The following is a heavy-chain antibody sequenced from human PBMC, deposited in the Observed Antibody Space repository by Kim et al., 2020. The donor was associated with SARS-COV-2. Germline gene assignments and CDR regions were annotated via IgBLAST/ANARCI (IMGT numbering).Heavy chain of an antibody. CDR3: AVIAARPYLPVDY. CDR1: GYTFTSYD. J-gene: IGHJ4*02. Sequence: ASVKVSCKASGYTFTSYDINWVRQATGQGLEWMGWMNPNSGNTGYAQKFQGRVTMTWNTSISTAYMELSSLRSEDTAVYYCAVIAARPYLPVDYWGQGTLVTVSS. CDR2: MNPNSGNT. D-gene: IGHD6-6*01. V-gene: IGHV1-8*01.